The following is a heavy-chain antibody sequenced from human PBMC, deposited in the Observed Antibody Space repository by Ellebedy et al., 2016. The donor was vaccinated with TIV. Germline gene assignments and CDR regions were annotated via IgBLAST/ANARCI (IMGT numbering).Heavy chain of an antibody. CDR2: IFHSGST. CDR1: GGSISSDNW. V-gene: IGHV4-4*02. CDR3: ARSPGYYYDSSGYFGGH. D-gene: IGHD3-22*01. J-gene: IGHJ4*02. Sequence: SETLSLTCAVSGGSISSDNWWSWVRQPPGKGLEWIGEIFHSGSTTYNPSLTRRLTISVDKSKNQFSLNLTSVTAADTAVYYCARSPGYYYDSSGYFGGHWGQGTLVTVSS.